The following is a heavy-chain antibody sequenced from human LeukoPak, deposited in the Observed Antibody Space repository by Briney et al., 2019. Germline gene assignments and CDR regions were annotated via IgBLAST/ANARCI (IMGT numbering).Heavy chain of an antibody. J-gene: IGHJ4*02. Sequence: GGSLRLSCVASGITFSNYAVSWVRQAPEKGLDWFSVISGSAHKIRYADSVKGRFTISRDNSENIVYLQMNNLRVEDTVVYYCAGRPTGYSSGYIHWGQGTLVTVSS. D-gene: IGHD5-18*01. CDR3: AGRPTGYSSGYIH. V-gene: IGHV3-23*01. CDR1: GITFSNYA. CDR2: ISGSAHKI.